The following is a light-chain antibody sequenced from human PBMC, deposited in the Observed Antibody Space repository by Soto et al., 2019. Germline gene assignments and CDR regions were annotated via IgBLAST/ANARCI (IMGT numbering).Light chain of an antibody. CDR1: SSDVGGYNY. CDR2: DVI. Sequence: QSALTQPASVSGSPGQSITISCTGTSSDVGGYNYVSWYQQHPGKAPKLMIYDVINRPSAVSNRFSGSKSGNTASLTISGLQAEDEADYYCSSYTTSSTLIFGGGTKVTVL. J-gene: IGLJ2*01. V-gene: IGLV2-14*01. CDR3: SSYTTSSTLI.